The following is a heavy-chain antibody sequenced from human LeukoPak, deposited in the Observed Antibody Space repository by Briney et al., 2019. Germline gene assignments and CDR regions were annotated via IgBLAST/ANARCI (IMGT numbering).Heavy chain of an antibody. Sequence: PSETLSLTCTVSGGSISSYYWSWLRQPPGKGLEXXGYIYYRGSTNYNPTLKSRVTISVDTSKTQFSLKLSSVTAADTAVYFCARVPFISLKAAWEGWFDPWGQGTLVTVSS. V-gene: IGHV4-59*01. J-gene: IGHJ5*02. CDR3: ARVPFISLKAAWEGWFDP. CDR2: IYYRGST. CDR1: GGSISSYY. D-gene: IGHD1-26*01.